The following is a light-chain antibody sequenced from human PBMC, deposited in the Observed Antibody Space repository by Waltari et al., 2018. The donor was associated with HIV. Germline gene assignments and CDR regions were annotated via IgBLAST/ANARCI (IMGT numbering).Light chain of an antibody. CDR2: EVS. CDR1: SSDVGGYNY. Sequence: QSALTQPPSASGSPGQSVTISCTGTSSDVGGYNYVSWYQQHPGKAPQPMIYEVSQRPSGVPNRFSGSKSGNTASLTVSGLQTEDEANYYCSSYAGSNNWVFGGGTNLTVL. J-gene: IGLJ3*02. V-gene: IGLV2-8*01. CDR3: SSYAGSNNWV.